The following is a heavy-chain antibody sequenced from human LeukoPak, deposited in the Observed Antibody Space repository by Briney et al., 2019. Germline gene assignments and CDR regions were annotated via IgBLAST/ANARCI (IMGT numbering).Heavy chain of an antibody. CDR2: INPNSGGT. Sequence: ASVKVSCKASGYTFTGYYMHWVRQAPGQGLEWMGWINPNSGGTNYAQKFQGRVTMTRDTSISTAYMELSRLRSDDTAVYYCARDGDIVVVPAAFYWFDPWGQGTLLTVSS. D-gene: IGHD2-2*01. CDR1: GYTFTGYY. CDR3: ARDGDIVVVPAAFYWFDP. V-gene: IGHV1-2*02. J-gene: IGHJ5*02.